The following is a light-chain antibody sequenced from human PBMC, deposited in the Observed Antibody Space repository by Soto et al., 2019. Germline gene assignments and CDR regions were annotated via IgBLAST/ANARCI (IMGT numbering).Light chain of an antibody. J-gene: IGLJ1*01. V-gene: IGLV2-14*01. CDR1: SSDVGDYKY. Sequence: QAVVTQPASVSGSPGQSITISCTGTSSDVGDYKYVSWYQQHPGKAPKLLIYDVSNRPSGVSNRFSGSKSGNTASLTISGLQAEDEADYYCSSYTSSRTYVFGTGTKLTVL. CDR3: SSYTSSRTYV. CDR2: DVS.